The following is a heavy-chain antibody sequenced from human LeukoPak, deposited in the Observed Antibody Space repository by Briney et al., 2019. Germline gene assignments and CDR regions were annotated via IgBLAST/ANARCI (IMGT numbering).Heavy chain of an antibody. D-gene: IGHD6-19*01. Sequence: GGSLRLSCAASGFTFSSYGMHWVRQAPGKGLEWVAVIWYDGSNKYYADSVKGRFTISRDNSKNTLYLQMSSLRAEDTAVYYCAKEDWSGSGWYLFDYWGQGTLVTVSS. CDR1: GFTFSSYG. CDR2: IWYDGSNK. J-gene: IGHJ4*02. CDR3: AKEDWSGSGWYLFDY. V-gene: IGHV3-33*06.